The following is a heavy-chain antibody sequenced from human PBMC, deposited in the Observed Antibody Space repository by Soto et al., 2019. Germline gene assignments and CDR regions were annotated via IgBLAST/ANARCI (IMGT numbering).Heavy chain of an antibody. D-gene: IGHD3-10*01. CDR3: AKFHMDTGSSFDN. CDR2: ISDDGSST. J-gene: IGHJ4*02. CDR1: GFTFSNHP. Sequence: EVQLLESGGGLVQPGGSLRLSCAASGFTFSNHPMSWVRQAPGKGLEWVSAISDDGSSTYYADSVKGRFTISRDNSKNTLYVQMSSLRPEDTAVYYCAKFHMDTGSSFDNWGQGTQVTVSS. V-gene: IGHV3-23*01.